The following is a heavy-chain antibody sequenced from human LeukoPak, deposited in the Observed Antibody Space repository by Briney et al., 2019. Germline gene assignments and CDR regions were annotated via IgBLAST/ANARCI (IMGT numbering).Heavy chain of an antibody. CDR1: GFTFSSYA. Sequence: PGGSLRLSCAASGFTFSSYAMSWVRQAPGKGLEWVSAISGSGGSTYYADSVKGRFTISRDNSKNTLYLQMNSLRAEDTAVYYCARDGHYYDSSGYLSPYNDYGMDVWGQGTTVTVSS. CDR3: ARDGHYYDSSGYLSPYNDYGMDV. V-gene: IGHV3-23*01. J-gene: IGHJ6*02. D-gene: IGHD3-22*01. CDR2: ISGSGGST.